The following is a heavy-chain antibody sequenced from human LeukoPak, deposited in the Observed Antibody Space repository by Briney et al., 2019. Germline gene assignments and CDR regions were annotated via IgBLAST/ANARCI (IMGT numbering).Heavy chain of an antibody. CDR3: AREKNYYYYMDV. CDR1: GYTFTSYD. Sequence: ASVKVSCKASGYTFTSYDINWVRQATGQGLEWMGWMNPNSGNTGYAQKFQGRVTMTRNTSISTAYMELSSLRSEDTAAYYCAREKNYYYYMDVWGKGTTVTVSS. V-gene: IGHV1-8*01. CDR2: MNPNSGNT. D-gene: IGHD2/OR15-2a*01. J-gene: IGHJ6*03.